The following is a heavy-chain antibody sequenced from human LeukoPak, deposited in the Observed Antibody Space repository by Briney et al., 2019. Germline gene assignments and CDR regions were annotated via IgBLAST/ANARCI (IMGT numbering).Heavy chain of an antibody. CDR1: GFTVSNNY. Sequence: PGGSLRLSCVVSGFTVSNNYMTWVRQAPGKGLEWVSVIYIGGSTYYADSVKGRFTISRDNSKNTVYLQMNSLRAEDTAVYYCARGAGSSSWNVSWGQGTLVTVSS. J-gene: IGHJ4*02. CDR2: IYIGGST. CDR3: ARGAGSSSWNVS. V-gene: IGHV3-53*01. D-gene: IGHD6-13*01.